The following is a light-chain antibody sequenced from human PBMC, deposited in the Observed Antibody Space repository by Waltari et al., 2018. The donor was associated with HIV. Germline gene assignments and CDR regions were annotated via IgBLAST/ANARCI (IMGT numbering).Light chain of an antibody. CDR2: QDI. CDR1: KLGDQY. CDR3: QACDSSTAGV. Sequence: SYELTPPPSVSVSPGQTASITCSGDKLGDQYACWYQQKPGQSPLLGIYQDIKRPSGIPERCAGANSGNTATLTISGTQAMDGADYYCQACDSSTAGVFGGGTKLTVL. V-gene: IGLV3-1*01. J-gene: IGLJ2*01.